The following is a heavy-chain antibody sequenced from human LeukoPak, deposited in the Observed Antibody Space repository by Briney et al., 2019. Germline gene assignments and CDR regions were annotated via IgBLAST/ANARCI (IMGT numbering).Heavy chain of an antibody. Sequence: SQTLSLTCAISGDSVSSNSAAWNWIRQSPSRGLEWLGRTYYRSKWYNDYAVSVKSRITINPDTSKNQFSLKLSSVTAADTAVYYCATNPRRASPAGEHYFDYWGQGTLVTVSS. J-gene: IGHJ4*02. CDR3: ATNPRRASPAGEHYFDY. CDR1: GDSVSSNSAA. V-gene: IGHV6-1*01. CDR2: TYYRSKWYN. D-gene: IGHD3-16*01.